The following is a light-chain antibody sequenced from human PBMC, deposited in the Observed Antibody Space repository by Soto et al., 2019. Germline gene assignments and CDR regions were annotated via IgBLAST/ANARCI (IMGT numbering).Light chain of an antibody. J-gene: IGKJ4*01. CDR2: KAS. CDR1: HSISTY. Sequence: DIQMTQSPSSLSASVGDRVTITCRASHSISTYLSWYQQKPGKAPNLLIYKASSLEGGVPSRFSGSGSGTEFTLTISSLQPEDFATYYCEQRYSTPQVTFGGGTKVEIK. CDR3: EQRYSTPQVT. V-gene: IGKV1-39*01.